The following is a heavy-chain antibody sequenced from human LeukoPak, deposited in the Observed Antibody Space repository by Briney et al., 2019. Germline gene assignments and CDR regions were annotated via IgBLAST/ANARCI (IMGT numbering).Heavy chain of an antibody. Sequence: SETLSLTCTVSGVSMTNYYWSWIRQPPGKGLEWIGYIYYSGSTNYNPSLKSRVTISVDTSKNQFSLKLSSVTAADTAVYYCARHVSGDYWVYYFDYWGQGTLVTVSS. J-gene: IGHJ4*02. V-gene: IGHV4-59*08. D-gene: IGHD4-17*01. CDR3: ARHVSGDYWVYYFDY. CDR2: IYYSGST. CDR1: GVSMTNYY.